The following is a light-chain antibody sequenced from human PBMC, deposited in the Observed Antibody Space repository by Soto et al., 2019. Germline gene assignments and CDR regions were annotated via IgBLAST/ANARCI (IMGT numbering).Light chain of an antibody. J-gene: IGKJ4*01. V-gene: IGKV3-15*01. CDR1: QSVSSS. Sequence: EIVMTQSPATLSVSPGERATLSCRASQSVSSSLAWYQQKPGQAPRLLIYGASTRATGIPARFSGSGSGTAFTLTISSLQSEDFAVYYCQQCNDWPLTFGGGTKVEIK. CDR2: GAS. CDR3: QQCNDWPLT.